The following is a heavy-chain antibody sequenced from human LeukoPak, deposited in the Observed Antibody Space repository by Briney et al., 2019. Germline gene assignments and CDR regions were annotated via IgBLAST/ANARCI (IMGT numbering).Heavy chain of an antibody. V-gene: IGHV4-61*08. CDR2: IYYSGST. J-gene: IGHJ4*02. D-gene: IGHD3-3*01. CDR3: ARGVTYYDFWSGHPYYFDY. CDR1: GGSISSGGYY. Sequence: SETLSLTCTVSGGSISSGGYYWSWIRQPPGKGLEWIGYIYYSGSTNYNPSLKSRVTISVDTSKNQFSLKLSSVTAADTAVYYCARGVTYYDFWSGHPYYFDYWGQGTLVTVSS.